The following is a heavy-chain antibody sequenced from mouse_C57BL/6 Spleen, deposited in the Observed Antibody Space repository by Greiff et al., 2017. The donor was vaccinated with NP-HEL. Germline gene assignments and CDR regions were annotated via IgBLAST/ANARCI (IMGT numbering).Heavy chain of an antibody. V-gene: IGHV5-17*01. Sequence: EVNVVESGGGLVKPGGSLKLSCAASGFTFSDYGMHWVRQAPEKGLGWVAYISSGSSTIYYADTVKGRFTISRDNAKNTLFLQMTSLRSEDTAMYYCARQYYYGSSYGYFDVWGTGTTVTVSS. CDR3: ARQYYYGSSYGYFDV. D-gene: IGHD1-1*01. CDR1: GFTFSDYG. J-gene: IGHJ1*03. CDR2: ISSGSSTI.